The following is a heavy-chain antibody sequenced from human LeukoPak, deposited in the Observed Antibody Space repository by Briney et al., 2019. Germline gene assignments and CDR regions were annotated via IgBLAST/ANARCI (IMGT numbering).Heavy chain of an antibody. V-gene: IGHV4-59*01. Sequence: PSETLSLTCTVSGGSISSYFWSWIRQPPGKGLEWIGYIYYSGSTNYNPSLKSRVTISVDTSKNQFSLKLSSVTAADTAVYYCACQGTLCSNGWFDPWGQGTLVTVSS. J-gene: IGHJ5*02. CDR3: ACQGTLCSNGWFDP. D-gene: IGHD4-11*01. CDR1: GGSISSYF. CDR2: IYYSGST.